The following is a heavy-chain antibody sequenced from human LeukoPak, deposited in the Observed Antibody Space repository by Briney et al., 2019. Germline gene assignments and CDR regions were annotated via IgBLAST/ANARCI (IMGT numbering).Heavy chain of an antibody. CDR2: ISYSGST. CDR1: GGSVSSGSYS. D-gene: IGHD6-6*01. J-gene: IGHJ5*02. CDR3: ARHSGSSVLNWFDP. V-gene: IGHV4-39*01. Sequence: SETLSLTCTVSGGSVSSGSYSWGWIRQPPGKGLEWIASISYSGSTYYNPPLRSRLTISVDTSKNQFSLKLSSVTAADTAVYFCARHSGSSVLNWFDPWGQGTLVTVSS.